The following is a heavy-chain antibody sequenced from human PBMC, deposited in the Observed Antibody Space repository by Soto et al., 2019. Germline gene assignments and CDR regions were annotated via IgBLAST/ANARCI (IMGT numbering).Heavy chain of an antibody. CDR2: IIPIFGTA. J-gene: IGHJ6*02. V-gene: IGHV1-69*13. CDR3: ARGERLPPAIYYYGIDV. CDR1: GGAFSSYA. Sequence: SVKVSWKASGGAFSSYAMSWVRQVPGQGLEWMGGIIPIFGTANYAQKFQGRVTITADESTSTAYMELSSLRSEDTAVYYCARGERLPPAIYYYGIDVWGQGTTVTLSS. D-gene: IGHD2-2*02.